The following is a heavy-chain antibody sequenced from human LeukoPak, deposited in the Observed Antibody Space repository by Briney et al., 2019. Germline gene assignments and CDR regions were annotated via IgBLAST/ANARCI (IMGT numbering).Heavy chain of an antibody. CDR1: GGSFSGYY. J-gene: IGHJ5*02. CDR2: INHSGST. CDR3: AGITGTTSSPWFDP. Sequence: PSETLSLTCAVYGGSFSGYYWSWIRQPPGKGLEWIGEINHSGSTNYNPSLKSRVTISVDTSKNQFSLKLSSVTAADTAVYYCAGITGTTSSPWFDPWGQGTLVTVSS. D-gene: IGHD1-20*01. V-gene: IGHV4-34*01.